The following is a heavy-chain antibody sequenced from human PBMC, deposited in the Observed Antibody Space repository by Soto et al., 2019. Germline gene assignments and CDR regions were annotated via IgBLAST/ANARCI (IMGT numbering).Heavy chain of an antibody. J-gene: IGHJ3*02. V-gene: IGHV3-9*01. CDR2: ISWNSGSI. Sequence: DVQLVESGGGLVQPGRSLRLSCAASGFTFDDYAMHWVRQAPGTGLEWVSGISWNSGSIGYADSVKGRFTISRDNAKNALYLQMNRLRAEDTALYYCAKDIVDTAMASDACDIWGQGTMVTVSS. D-gene: IGHD5-18*01. CDR1: GFTFDDYA. CDR3: AKDIVDTAMASDACDI.